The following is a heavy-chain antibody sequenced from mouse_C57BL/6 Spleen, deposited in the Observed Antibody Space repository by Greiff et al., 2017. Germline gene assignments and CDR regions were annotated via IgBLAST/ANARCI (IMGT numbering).Heavy chain of an antibody. CDR1: GYTFISYW. CDR2: INPSNGGT. J-gene: IGHJ1*03. V-gene: IGHV1-53*01. CDR3: ASPLYYYGERYFDV. Sequence: QVQLQQPGTELVKPGASVKLSCKASGYTFISYWMHWVKQRPGQGLEWIGNINPSNGGTNYNEKFKSKATLTVDKSSSTAYMQLSSLTSEDSAVYYCASPLYYYGERYFDVWGTGTTVTVSS. D-gene: IGHD1-1*01.